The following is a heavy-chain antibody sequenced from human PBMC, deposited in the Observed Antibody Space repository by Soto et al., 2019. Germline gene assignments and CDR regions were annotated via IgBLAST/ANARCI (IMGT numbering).Heavy chain of an antibody. Sequence: SETLSLTCTVSGGSISSYYWSWIRQPPGKGLEWIGYIYYSGSTNYNPSLKSRVTISVDTSKNQFSLKLSSVTAADTAVYYCARHSRIAARPYYFDYWGQGTLVTVSS. CDR3: ARHSRIAARPYYFDY. CDR2: IYYSGST. J-gene: IGHJ4*02. V-gene: IGHV4-59*08. D-gene: IGHD6-6*01. CDR1: GGSISSYY.